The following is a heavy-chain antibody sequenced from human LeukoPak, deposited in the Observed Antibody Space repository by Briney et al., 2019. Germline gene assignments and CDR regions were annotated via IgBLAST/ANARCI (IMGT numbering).Heavy chain of an antibody. J-gene: IGHJ6*02. CDR2: ISSSGSTI. Sequence: PGGSLRLSCAASGFTFSDYYMSWIRQAPGKGLEWVSYISSSGSTIYYADSVKGRFTISRDNAKNSLYLQMNSLRAEDTAVYYCARDSPSNYYYGMDVWGQGTTVTVSS. CDR3: ARDSPSNYYYGMDV. V-gene: IGHV3-11*01. D-gene: IGHD2/OR15-2a*01. CDR1: GFTFSDYY.